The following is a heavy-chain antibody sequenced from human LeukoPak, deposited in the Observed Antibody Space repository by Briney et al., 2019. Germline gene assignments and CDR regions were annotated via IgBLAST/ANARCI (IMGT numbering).Heavy chain of an antibody. CDR3: AREGDWNYEDY. J-gene: IGHJ4*02. V-gene: IGHV3-7*01. D-gene: IGHD1-7*01. CDR1: GFTFSSYA. CDR2: IKQDGSEK. Sequence: GGSLRLSCAASGFTFSSYAMSWVRQAPGKGLEWVANIKQDGSEKYYVNSVKGRFTISRDNAKNSLYLQMDSLRAEDTAIYYCAREGDWNYEDYWGQGTLVTVSS.